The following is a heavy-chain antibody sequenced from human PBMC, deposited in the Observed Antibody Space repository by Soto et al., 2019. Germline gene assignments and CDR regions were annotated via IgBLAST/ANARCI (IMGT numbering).Heavy chain of an antibody. Sequence: SVMVSCKDPGGTFSSYAISWVRQAPGQGLEWIVGIIPIFGTANYAQKFQGRVTVTADESTSTAYMELGSRRSEDTAVYYCASGRTAAGFRYYFDYWGQGPLVNVSS. CDR3: ASGRTAAGFRYYFDY. CDR1: GGTFSSYA. V-gene: IGHV1-69*13. J-gene: IGHJ4*02. D-gene: IGHD3-10*01. CDR2: IIPIFGTA.